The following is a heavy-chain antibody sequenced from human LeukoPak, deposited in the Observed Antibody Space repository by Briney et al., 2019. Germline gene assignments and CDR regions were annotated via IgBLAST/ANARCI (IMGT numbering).Heavy chain of an antibody. CDR3: AREGCGSGSDQLETGYCEFVP. V-gene: IGHV1-69*13. Sequence: ASVKVSCKASGGTFSSYAISWVRQALGQGLEWMGAIIPVFGTANYAQKFQGRVTITADESTSTAYMELSSLRSEDTAVYYRAREGCGSGSDQLETGYCEFVPWGQGTLVTVSS. J-gene: IGHJ5*02. D-gene: IGHD3-10*01. CDR2: IIPVFGTA. CDR1: GGTFSSYA.